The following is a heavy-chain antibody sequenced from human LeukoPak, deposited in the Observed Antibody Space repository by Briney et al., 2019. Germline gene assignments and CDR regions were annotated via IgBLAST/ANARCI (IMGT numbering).Heavy chain of an antibody. CDR1: GFTFSAYW. V-gene: IGHV3-7*01. CDR2: IREDGSEK. J-gene: IGHJ6*03. D-gene: IGHD6-13*01. Sequence: GGSLRLSCAASGFTFSAYWMSWVRQAPGKGLEWVANIREDGSEKYYVDSVKGQFTISRDNAKNSLFLQMDSLRAEDTAVYYCIAAAPYYYYMDVWGKGTTVTVSS. CDR3: IAAAPYYYYMDV.